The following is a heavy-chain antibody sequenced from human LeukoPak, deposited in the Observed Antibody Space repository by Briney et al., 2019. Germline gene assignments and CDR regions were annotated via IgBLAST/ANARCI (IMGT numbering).Heavy chain of an antibody. J-gene: IGHJ3*02. D-gene: IGHD5-12*01. Sequence: GGSLRLSCAASGFTFSSYGMHWVRQAPGKGLEWVAVISYFGDDQFYAESVKGRFTIPRDNSNKMVFLQMNSLRGEDTAVYYCASDKGASAFDMWGQGTMVTVSS. CDR1: GFTFSSYG. CDR3: ASDKGASAFDM. V-gene: IGHV3-30*03. CDR2: ISYFGDDQ.